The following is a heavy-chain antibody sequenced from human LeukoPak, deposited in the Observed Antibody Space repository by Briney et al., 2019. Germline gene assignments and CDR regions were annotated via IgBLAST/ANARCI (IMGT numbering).Heavy chain of an antibody. J-gene: IGHJ4*02. V-gene: IGHV4-39*01. D-gene: IGHD6-13*01. CDR1: GGSISSSSYY. CDR2: IYYSGST. Sequence: SETLSLTRTVSGGSISSSSYYWGWIRQPPGKGLEWIGSIYYSGSTYYNPSLKSRVTISVDTSKNQFSLKLSSVTAADTAVYYCARHEMSAAAGLYFDYWSQGTLVTVSS. CDR3: ARHEMSAAAGLYFDY.